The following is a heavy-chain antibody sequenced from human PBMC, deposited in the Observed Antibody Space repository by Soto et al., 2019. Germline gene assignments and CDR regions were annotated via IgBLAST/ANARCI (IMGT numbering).Heavy chain of an antibody. CDR2: INHSGST. CDR1: GGSFSGYY. Sequence: QVQLQQWCAGLLKPSETLSLPCAVYGGSFSGYYWSWIRQPPVKWLEGIGEINHSGSTNYNRSLKSRVTISVDTSKSQFSLKLSSVTAADTAVYYCASSDGYYYGSGSYYDYWGQGTLVTVSS. CDR3: ASSDGYYYGSGSYYDY. J-gene: IGHJ4*02. D-gene: IGHD3-10*01. V-gene: IGHV4-34*01.